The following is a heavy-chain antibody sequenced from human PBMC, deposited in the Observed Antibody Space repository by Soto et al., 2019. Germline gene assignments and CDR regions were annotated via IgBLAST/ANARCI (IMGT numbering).Heavy chain of an antibody. CDR2: INSDGSST. J-gene: IGHJ6*02. CDR3: ARGYYDSSGPHGYYYGMDV. D-gene: IGHD3-22*01. V-gene: IGHV3-74*01. CDR1: GFTFSSYW. Sequence: PGGSLRLSCAASGFTFSSYWMHRVRQAPGKGLVWVSRINSDGSSTSYADSVKGRFTISRDNAKNTLYLQMNSLRAEDTAVYYCARGYYDSSGPHGYYYGMDVWGQGTTVTVSS.